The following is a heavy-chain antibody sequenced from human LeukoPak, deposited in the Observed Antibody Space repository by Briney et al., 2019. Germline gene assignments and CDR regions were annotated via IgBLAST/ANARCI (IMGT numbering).Heavy chain of an antibody. CDR3: AKSPSGDRYYFDY. V-gene: IGHV3-23*01. CDR2: ISGSGGST. Sequence: GGSLRLSCAASGFTFSSYAMSWVRQAPGKGLEWVSAISGSGGSTYYADSVKGRFTISRDNSKNTLYLQMNSLRAEGTAVYYCAKSPSGDRYYFDYWGQGTLVTVSS. D-gene: IGHD4-17*01. CDR1: GFTFSSYA. J-gene: IGHJ4*02.